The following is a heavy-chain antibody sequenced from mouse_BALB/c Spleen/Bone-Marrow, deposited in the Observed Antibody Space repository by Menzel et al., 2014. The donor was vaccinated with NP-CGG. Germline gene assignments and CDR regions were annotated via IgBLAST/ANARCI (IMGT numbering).Heavy chain of an antibody. V-gene: IGHV7-3*02. J-gene: IGHJ1*01. Sequence: EVMLVESGGGSEQPGGSLRLSCATSGFTLTDYYMSWVRQPPGKALEWLGFIRNKAKGSTTDYSASVKGRFTISRDNSQSILYLQMNTLRPEDSATYCCARDIEGNYSYWYLDIWGAGTTVTVSS. D-gene: IGHD2-1*01. CDR2: IRNKAKGSTT. CDR3: ARDIEGNYSYWYLDI. CDR1: GFTLTDYY.